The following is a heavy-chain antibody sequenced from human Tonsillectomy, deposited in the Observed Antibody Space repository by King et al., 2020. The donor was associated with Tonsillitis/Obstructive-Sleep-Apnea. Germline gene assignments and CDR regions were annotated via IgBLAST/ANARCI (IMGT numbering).Heavy chain of an antibody. CDR1: GGSFSGYY. J-gene: IGHJ4*02. D-gene: IGHD2-2*01. CDR3: ARVKADCSSTSCLKY. Sequence: VQLPQWGAGLLKPSENLSLTCAVHGGSFSGYYWSWIRQPPGKGLEWIGEINHSGSTNYNPSLKSRVTISVDTSKNQFSLKLSSVTAADTAVYYCARVKADCSSTSCLKYWGQGTLVTVSS. CDR2: INHSGST. V-gene: IGHV4-34*01.